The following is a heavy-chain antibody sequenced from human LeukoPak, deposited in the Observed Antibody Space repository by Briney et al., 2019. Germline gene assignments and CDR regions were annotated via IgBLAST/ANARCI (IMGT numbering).Heavy chain of an antibody. D-gene: IGHD2-2*01. CDR1: GFTFSSYS. CDR3: ASTLGYCISTSCAKSDY. V-gene: IGHV3-21*01. CDR2: ISSSSSYI. J-gene: IGHJ4*02. Sequence: GGSLRLSCAAYGFTFSSYSMNWVRQAPGKGLEWVSSISSSSSYIYYADSVKGRFTISRDNAKNSLYLQMNSLRAEDTAVYYCASTLGYCISTSCAKSDYWGQGTLVTVSS.